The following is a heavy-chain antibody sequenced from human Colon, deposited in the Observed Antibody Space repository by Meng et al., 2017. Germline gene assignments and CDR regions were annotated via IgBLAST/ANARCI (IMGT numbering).Heavy chain of an antibody. CDR1: GGSINSEGYY. D-gene: IGHD1-1*01. Sequence: QVHLQESGPGLVKPSQTLSLTCTVSGGSINSEGYYWTWVRQAPGKGLEWIGHVFYTGGSFSNPSLRSRVTISIDTSKNQYSLNLNSVTAADAAVYYCVRENWKSTIDYSGQGTLVTVSS. J-gene: IGHJ4*02. V-gene: IGHV4-30-4*08. CDR3: VRENWKSTIDY. CDR2: VFYTGGS.